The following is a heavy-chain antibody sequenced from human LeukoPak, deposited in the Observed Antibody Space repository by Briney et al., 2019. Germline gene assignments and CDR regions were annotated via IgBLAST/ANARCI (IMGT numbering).Heavy chain of an antibody. CDR1: GFTFSSYG. CDR3: AKDVSSSWYTNNWFDP. V-gene: IGHV3-30*18. J-gene: IGHJ5*02. D-gene: IGHD6-13*01. CDR2: ISYDGSNK. Sequence: PGGSLRLSCAASGFTFSSYGMHWVRQAPGKGLEWVAVISYDGSNKYYADSVKGRFTISRDNSKNTLYLQMNSLRAKDTAVYYCAKDVSSSWYTNNWFDPWGQGTLVTVSS.